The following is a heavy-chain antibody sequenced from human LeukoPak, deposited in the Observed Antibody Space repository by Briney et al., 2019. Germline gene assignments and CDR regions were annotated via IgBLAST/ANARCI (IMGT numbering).Heavy chain of an antibody. CDR1: GGSISSSSYY. D-gene: IGHD3-22*01. CDR3: AREAVENYYDSSGYYY. J-gene: IGHJ4*02. V-gene: IGHV4-39*02. CDR2: IYYSGST. Sequence: SETLSLTCTVSGGSISSSSYYWGWIRQPPGKGLEWIGSIYYSGSTYYNPSLKSRVTISVDTSKNQFSLKLSSVTAADTAVYYCAREAVENYYDSSGYYYWGQGTLVTVSS.